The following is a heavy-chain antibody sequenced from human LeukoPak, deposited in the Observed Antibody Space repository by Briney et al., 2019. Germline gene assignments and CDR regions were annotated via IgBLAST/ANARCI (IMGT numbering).Heavy chain of an antibody. CDR1: GFTFSRYG. CDR2: ISDTGGST. Sequence: PGGSLRLSCAASGFTFSRYGMTWVRQAPGKGLEWVSTISDTGGSTYYPDSVKDRFTISRGNSKNTLYLQMNGLRAEDTAIYYCATGAYFDHWGQGTLVTVSS. J-gene: IGHJ4*02. CDR3: ATGAYFDH. V-gene: IGHV3-23*01.